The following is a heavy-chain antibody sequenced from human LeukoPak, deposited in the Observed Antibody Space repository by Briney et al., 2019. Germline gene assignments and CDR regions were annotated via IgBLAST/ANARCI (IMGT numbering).Heavy chain of an antibody. CDR1: GFTFNSYC. J-gene: IGHJ4*02. CDR2: IKQDGSET. D-gene: IGHD5-12*01. Sequence: PGGFLRLSCAASGFTFNSYCMSWVRQAPGKGPEWVANIKQDGSETYYVGSVKGRFTISRDNAKDSLYLQMNSLRAEDTAVYYCARFHSAYDFEGFDYWGQGTLVSVSS. V-gene: IGHV3-7*03. CDR3: ARFHSAYDFEGFDY.